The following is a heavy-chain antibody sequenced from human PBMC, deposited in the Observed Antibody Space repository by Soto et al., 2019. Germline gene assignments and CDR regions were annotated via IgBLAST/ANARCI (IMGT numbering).Heavy chain of an antibody. V-gene: IGHV2-5*02. Sequence: QITLKESGPSLVKPTQTLTLTCTFSGFSLSTGGVGVGWIRQPPGKALEWLALIYWDADKRYSPSLRSRLTVTKDTSKDQVVLTITNMDHVDTATYYGAHSRCGGDCLQSYSSHYYYGMDVWGQGTTVTVSS. CDR1: GFSLSTGGVG. CDR3: AHSRCGGDCLQSYSSHYYYGMDV. J-gene: IGHJ6*02. D-gene: IGHD2-21*02. CDR2: IYWDADK.